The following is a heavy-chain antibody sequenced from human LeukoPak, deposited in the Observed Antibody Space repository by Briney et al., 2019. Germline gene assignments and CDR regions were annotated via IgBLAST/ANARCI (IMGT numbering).Heavy chain of an antibody. CDR3: ARVIAAAGTRSIDA. CDR1: GFTFSSYS. V-gene: IGHV3-21*04. D-gene: IGHD6-13*01. CDR2: ISSSSSYL. J-gene: IGHJ5*02. Sequence: GGSLRLSCAASGFTFSSYSMNWVRQAPGKGLEWVSSISSSSSYLYYADSVKGRFTISRDNAKNSLYLQMNSLRAEDTAVYYCARVIAAAGTRSIDAWGQGTLVTVSS.